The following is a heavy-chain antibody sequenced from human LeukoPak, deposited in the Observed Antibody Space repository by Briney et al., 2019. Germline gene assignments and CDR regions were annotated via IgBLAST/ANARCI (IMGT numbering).Heavy chain of an antibody. CDR2: ISGSGGST. D-gene: IGHD3-10*01. Sequence: PGGSLRLSCAASGFTFSSYAMSWVRQAPGKGLEWVSAISGSGGSTYYADSVKGRFTISRDNSKNTLYLRMNSLRAEDTAVYYCRLLWFGESIPVIDYWGQGTLVTVSS. J-gene: IGHJ4*02. CDR3: RLLWFGESIPVIDY. V-gene: IGHV3-23*01. CDR1: GFTFSSYA.